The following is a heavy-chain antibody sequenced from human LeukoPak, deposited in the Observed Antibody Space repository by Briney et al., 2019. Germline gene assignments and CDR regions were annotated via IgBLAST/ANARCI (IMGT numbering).Heavy chain of an antibody. CDR3: ARYGSGTYPRFDY. D-gene: IGHD3-10*01. J-gene: IGHJ4*02. CDR1: GGSISGYY. V-gene: IGHV4-59*08. CDR2: IYNSGST. Sequence: SGPTLVKPSETLSLTCTVSGGSISGYYWSWIRQSPGKRLEWIGYIYNSGSTNYNPSLQSRVTISVDTSKNQFSLNLSSVTAADTAVYYCARYGSGTYPRFDYWGQGTLVTVSS.